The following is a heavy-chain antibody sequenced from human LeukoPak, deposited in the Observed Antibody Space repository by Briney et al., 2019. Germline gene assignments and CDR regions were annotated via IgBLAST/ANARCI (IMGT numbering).Heavy chain of an antibody. J-gene: IGHJ4*02. V-gene: IGHV3-30*18. CDR3: AKDYGDYAYYFDY. Sequence: GGSLRLSCAASGFTFSSYGMHWVRQAPGKGLEWVAVISYDGSNKYYADSVKGRFTISGDNSKNTLYLQMNSLRAEDTAVYYCAKDYGDYAYYFDYWGQGTLVTVSS. CDR1: GFTFSSYG. D-gene: IGHD4-17*01. CDR2: ISYDGSNK.